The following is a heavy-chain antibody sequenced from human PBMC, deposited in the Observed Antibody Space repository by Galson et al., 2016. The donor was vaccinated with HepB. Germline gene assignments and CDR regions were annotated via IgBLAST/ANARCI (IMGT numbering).Heavy chain of an antibody. Sequence: SLRLSCAASGFIFSNYGIHWVRQAPGKGLEWVAVTSHDGSETNYGDSVKGRFTVSRDNSENTLFLQVDSVRAEDTAVYYCAKAAYFDSRGFPDNWGQGTLVTGSS. D-gene: IGHD3-22*01. V-gene: IGHV3-30*18. CDR3: AKAAYFDSRGFPDN. CDR1: GFIFSNYG. J-gene: IGHJ4*02. CDR2: TSHDGSET.